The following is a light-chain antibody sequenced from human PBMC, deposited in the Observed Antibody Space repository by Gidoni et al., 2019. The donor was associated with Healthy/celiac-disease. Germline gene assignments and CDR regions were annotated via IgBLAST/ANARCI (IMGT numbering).Light chain of an antibody. CDR2: DAS. V-gene: IGKV3-11*01. Sequence: EIVFPHSPATLSLSPGERATRSCSASQSVSSYLAWYQQKPGQAPRLLIYDASNRATGIPARFNGSGSGTDFTLTISSLEPEDFAVYYCQQRRNWPPWTFGQGTKVEIK. J-gene: IGKJ1*01. CDR3: QQRRNWPPWT. CDR1: QSVSSY.